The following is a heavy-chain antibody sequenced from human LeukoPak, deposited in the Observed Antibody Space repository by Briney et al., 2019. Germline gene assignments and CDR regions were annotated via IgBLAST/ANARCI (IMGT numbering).Heavy chain of an antibody. V-gene: IGHV3-7*01. CDR3: AREREYNYGHMLGY. D-gene: IGHD5-18*01. J-gene: IGHJ4*02. CDR2: IKQDGSDK. Sequence: GGSLRLSCAASGFTFSSYWMSWVRQAPGKGLEWVANIKQDGSDKYYVDSVKGRFIISRDNAKNSLYLQMNSLRAEDTAVYYCAREREYNYGHMLGYWGQGTLVTVSS. CDR1: GFTFSSYW.